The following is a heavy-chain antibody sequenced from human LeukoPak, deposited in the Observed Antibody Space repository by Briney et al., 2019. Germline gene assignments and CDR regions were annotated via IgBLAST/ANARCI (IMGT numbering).Heavy chain of an antibody. D-gene: IGHD6-19*01. J-gene: IGHJ4*02. Sequence: GASVKVSCKASGYTFTSYAMHWVRQAPGQRLEWMGWINARNGNTKYSQRFQGRVTITRDTSASTAYMELSSLRSEDTAVYYCARDRYSSGRGPFDYWGQGTLVTVSS. V-gene: IGHV1-3*01. CDR3: ARDRYSSGRGPFDY. CDR1: GYTFTSYA. CDR2: INARNGNT.